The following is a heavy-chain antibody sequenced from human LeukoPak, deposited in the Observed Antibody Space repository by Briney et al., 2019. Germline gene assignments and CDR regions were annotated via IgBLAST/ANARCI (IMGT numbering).Heavy chain of an antibody. D-gene: IGHD4-17*01. CDR1: GESFSGYY. V-gene: IGHV4-34*01. Sequence: PSETLSLTCAVYGESFSGYYWGWIRQPPGKGLEWIGEIGHSGRVNYNPSLKNRLTISVDTSKNQFSLHLKSVTAADTAVYYCAGAEGDYPVHWGRGTLVTVSS. CDR2: IGHSGRV. CDR3: AGAEGDYPVH. J-gene: IGHJ4*02.